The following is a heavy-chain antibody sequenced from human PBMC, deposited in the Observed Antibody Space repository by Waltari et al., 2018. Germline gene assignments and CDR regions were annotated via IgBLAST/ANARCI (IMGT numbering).Heavy chain of an antibody. CDR3: ARRSDSVIAGYFYGLDV. V-gene: IGHV5-51*01. Sequence: EVQLVQSGAEVKKPGESLKISCKGSGYRFSSFWIGWVRQMPGKGLEWMGIIYPDDSDTRYSPSFQGQVIISVDKSISTAYLQWSSLKASDTAMYYCARRSDSVIAGYFYGLDVWGQGTTVTVSS. CDR2: IYPDDSDT. J-gene: IGHJ6*02. CDR1: GYRFSSFW. D-gene: IGHD2-15*01.